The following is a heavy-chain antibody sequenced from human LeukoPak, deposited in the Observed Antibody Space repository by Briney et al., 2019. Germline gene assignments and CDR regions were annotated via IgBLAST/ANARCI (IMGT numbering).Heavy chain of an antibody. V-gene: IGHV1-18*01. CDR1: GYTFTSYG. J-gene: IGHJ4*02. CDR3: ARRYCSGGSCYNPDY. CDR2: ISAYNGNT. Sequence: RASVKVSCKASGYTFTSYGISWVRQAPGQGLEWMGWISAYNGNTNYAQKLQGRVTMTTDTSTSTAYMELRSLRSDDTAVYYCARRYCSGGSCYNPDYWGQGTLVTVSS. D-gene: IGHD2-15*01.